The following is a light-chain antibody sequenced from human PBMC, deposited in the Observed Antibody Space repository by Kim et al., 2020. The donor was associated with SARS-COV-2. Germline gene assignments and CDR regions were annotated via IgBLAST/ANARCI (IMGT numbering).Light chain of an antibody. J-gene: IGKJ4*01. Sequence: SVGDRVTITCQASQDINNYLNWYQQKPGKAPKLLIYDASNLETGVPSRFSGSASGADFTFTISSLQPEDIATYYCQQYDNLPPLLTFGGGTKLEI. CDR1: QDINNY. CDR3: QQYDNLPPLLT. V-gene: IGKV1-33*01. CDR2: DAS.